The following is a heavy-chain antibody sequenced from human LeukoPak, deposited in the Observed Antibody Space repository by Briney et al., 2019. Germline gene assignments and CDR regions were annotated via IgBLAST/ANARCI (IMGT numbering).Heavy chain of an antibody. V-gene: IGHV1-18*01. CDR1: GYTFTSYG. D-gene: IGHD3-3*01. CDR3: ARQDITIFGVVPRAFDI. CDR2: ISAYNGNT. Sequence: ASVKVSCKASGYTFTSYGISWVRQAPGQGLEWVGWISAYNGNTNYAQKLQGRVTMTTDTSTSTAYMELRSLRSDDTAVYYCARQDITIFGVVPRAFDIWGQGTMVTVSS. J-gene: IGHJ3*02.